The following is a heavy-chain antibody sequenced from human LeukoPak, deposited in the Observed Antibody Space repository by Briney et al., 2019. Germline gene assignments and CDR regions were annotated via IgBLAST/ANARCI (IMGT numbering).Heavy chain of an antibody. Sequence: SVTLSLTCTVSGGSISSHYWSWIRQPPGKGLEWIGYIFNSGGTNYNPSLKSRVTISLDTSKNQFSLKLSSVTAADTAVYYCATYRSRGSDYWGQGTLVTVSS. CDR1: GGSISSHY. D-gene: IGHD2-21*01. V-gene: IGHV4-59*11. CDR3: ATYRSRGSDY. CDR2: IFNSGGT. J-gene: IGHJ4*02.